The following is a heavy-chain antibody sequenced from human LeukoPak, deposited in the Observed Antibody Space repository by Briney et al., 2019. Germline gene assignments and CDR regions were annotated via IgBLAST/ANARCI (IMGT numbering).Heavy chain of an antibody. CDR2: IKQDGTEK. D-gene: IGHD3-16*02. CDR1: GFTFSTYW. Sequence: QSGGSLRLSCAASGFTFSTYWMSWVRQAPGKGLEWVAVIKQDGTEKYYVDSVKGRFTISRDNAKNSLYLQMNSLRAEDTAVYYCARDLMDDYVWGSYRPSSYYFDYWGQGTLVTVSS. J-gene: IGHJ4*02. CDR3: ARDLMDDYVWGSYRPSSYYFDY. V-gene: IGHV3-7*01.